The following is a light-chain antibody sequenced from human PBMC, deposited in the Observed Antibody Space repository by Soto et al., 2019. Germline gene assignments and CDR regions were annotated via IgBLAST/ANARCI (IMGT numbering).Light chain of an antibody. V-gene: IGKV3-20*01. Sequence: PGARATLSCRASQSVTSSYLAWYQQKPGQAPRLLMYAASSRATGIADRFSGSGTGTDFTLTISRLEPEDFAVYYCQQYATSPYTFGQGTKLEIK. J-gene: IGKJ2*01. CDR3: QQYATSPYT. CDR1: QSVTSSY. CDR2: AAS.